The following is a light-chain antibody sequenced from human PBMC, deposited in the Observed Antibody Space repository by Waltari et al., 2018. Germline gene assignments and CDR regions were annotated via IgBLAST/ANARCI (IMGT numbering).Light chain of an antibody. CDR1: NSNVTVHP. V-gene: IGLV1-44*01. Sequence: QSVLTQPPSASGTPGQRVTISCSGSNSNVTVHPFTWYQQLPGAAPEVLIYSNDQRPSGVPDRIAGSKSGTSASLAISGLQSEDEAHYYCAAWDDSLRAVVFGGGTKVTVL. J-gene: IGLJ2*01. CDR2: SND. CDR3: AAWDDSLRAVV.